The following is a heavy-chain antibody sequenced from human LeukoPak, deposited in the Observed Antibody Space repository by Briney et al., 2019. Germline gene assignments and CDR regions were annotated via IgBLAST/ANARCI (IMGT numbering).Heavy chain of an antibody. J-gene: IGHJ4*02. D-gene: IGHD6-19*01. V-gene: IGHV3-30*03. CDR2: ISYDGNDK. Sequence: GGSLRLSCAASGFTFSRYGMHWVRQAPGKGLDWVALISYDGNDKYYADSVKGRFTMSRDNSKNTLSLQMDSLRAEDTAVYYCARGIRYGSGWYYFDYWGQGTLVTVSS. CDR1: GFTFSRYG. CDR3: ARGIRYGSGWYYFDY.